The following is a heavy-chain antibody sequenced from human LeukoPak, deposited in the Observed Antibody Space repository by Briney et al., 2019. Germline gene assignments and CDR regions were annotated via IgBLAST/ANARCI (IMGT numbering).Heavy chain of an antibody. J-gene: IGHJ5*02. D-gene: IGHD2-15*01. V-gene: IGHV1-18*01. CDR2: ISAYNGNT. CDR1: GGTFSSYA. CDR3: ARATGYCSGGSCSTGGWFDP. Sequence: ASVKVSCKASGGTFSSYAISWVRQAPGQGLEWMGWISAYNGNTNYAQKLHGRVTMTTDTSTSTAYMELRSLRSDDTALYYCARATGYCSGGSCSTGGWFDPWGQGTLVTVSS.